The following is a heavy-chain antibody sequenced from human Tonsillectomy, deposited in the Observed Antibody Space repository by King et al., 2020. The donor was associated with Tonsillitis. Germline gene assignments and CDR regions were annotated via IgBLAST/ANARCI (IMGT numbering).Heavy chain of an antibody. CDR1: GYNFTTYW. Sequence: QLVQSGAEVKKPGESRKISCKVSGYNFTTYWIVWVRQMPGKCLEWMGIIYPDDSDARYSPSFQGQVSMAADKSILTAYLQWSSLKASDTAIFYCARGEGFDFDYWGQGTLVTVSS. V-gene: IGHV5-51*01. CDR3: ARGEGFDFDY. D-gene: IGHD3-16*01. CDR2: IYPDDSDA. J-gene: IGHJ4*02.